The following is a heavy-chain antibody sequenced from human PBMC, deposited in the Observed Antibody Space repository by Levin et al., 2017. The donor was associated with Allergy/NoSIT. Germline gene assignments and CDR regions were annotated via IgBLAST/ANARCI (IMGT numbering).Heavy chain of an antibody. J-gene: IGHJ4*02. CDR1: GFAVSSNY. D-gene: IGHD3-22*01. Sequence: GGSLRLSCAASGFAVSSNYMSWVRQAPGKGLEWVSVIYSDGSTYYADSVKGQFTISRDNSKNTLYLQMNSLGVEDTAVYYCARDRQTRGYSDSSGPFDYWGRGTLVIVAS. CDR2: IYSDGST. V-gene: IGHV3-53*01. CDR3: ARDRQTRGYSDSSGPFDY.